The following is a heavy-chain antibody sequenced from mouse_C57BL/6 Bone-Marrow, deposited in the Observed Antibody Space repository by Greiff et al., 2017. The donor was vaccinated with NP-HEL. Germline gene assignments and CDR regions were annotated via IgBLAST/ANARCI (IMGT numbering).Heavy chain of an antibody. CDR1: GYTFTDYN. V-gene: IGHV1-18*01. CDR2: INPNNGGT. D-gene: IGHD1-1*02. J-gene: IGHJ4*01. Sequence: VQLQQSGPELVKPGASVKIPCKASGYTFTDYNMDWVKQSHGKSLEWIGDINPNNGGTIYNQKFKGKATLTVDKSSSTAYMGLRRLTSEDTAVYYCARGDYGGSNYPICWDYWGQGTSVTVSS. CDR3: ARGDYGGSNYPICWDY.